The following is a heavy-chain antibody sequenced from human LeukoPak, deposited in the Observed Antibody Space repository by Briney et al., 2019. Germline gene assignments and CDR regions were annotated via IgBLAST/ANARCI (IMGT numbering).Heavy chain of an antibody. CDR3: AKDSARTGTLLDDFDY. CDR2: ISYDGSNK. D-gene: IGHD1-7*01. V-gene: IGHV3-30*18. J-gene: IGHJ4*02. Sequence: PGGSLRLSCAASGFTFSSYGMHWVRQAPGKGLEWVAVISYDGSNKYYADSVKGRFTISRDNSKNTLYLQMNSLRAEDTAVYYCAKDSARTGTLLDDFDYWGQGTLVTVSS. CDR1: GFTFSSYG.